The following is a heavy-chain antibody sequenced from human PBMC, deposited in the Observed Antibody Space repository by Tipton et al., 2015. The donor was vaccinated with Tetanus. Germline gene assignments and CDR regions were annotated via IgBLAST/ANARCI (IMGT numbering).Heavy chain of an antibody. CDR2: LYDRGST. CDR3: ARGSQGLDP. Sequence: LRLSCAVSGGSIDRSTWYWGWIRHSPGKGLEWIGGLYDRGSTHYNPSLESRVTVSVDTSRTQFSLTLNSVTAADTAIYYCARGSQGLDPWGPGTPVTVSS. V-gene: IGHV4-39*01. CDR1: GGSIDRSTWY. J-gene: IGHJ5*02.